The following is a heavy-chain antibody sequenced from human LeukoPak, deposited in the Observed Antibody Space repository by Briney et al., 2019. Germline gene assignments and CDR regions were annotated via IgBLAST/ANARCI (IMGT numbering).Heavy chain of an antibody. CDR1: GFTFSSYA. V-gene: IGHV3-23*01. CDR3: AKDFRVPNWYNWNDGTFDY. CDR2: ISGSGGST. J-gene: IGHJ4*02. Sequence: GGSLRLSCAASGFTFSSYAMSWARQAPGKGLEWVSAISGSGGSTYYADSVKGRFTISRDNSKNTLYLQMNSLRAEDTAVYYCAKDFRVPNWYNWNDGTFDYWGQGTLVTVSS. D-gene: IGHD1-20*01.